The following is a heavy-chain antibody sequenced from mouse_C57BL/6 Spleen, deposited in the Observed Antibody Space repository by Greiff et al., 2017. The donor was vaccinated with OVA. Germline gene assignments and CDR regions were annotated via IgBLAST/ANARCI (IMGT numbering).Heavy chain of an antibody. J-gene: IGHJ2*01. CDR2: IYWDDDK. CDR3: ARSSFYYGSSSYYFDY. V-gene: IGHV8-12*01. CDR1: GFSLSTSGMG. Sequence: QVTLKVCGPGILQSSQTLSLTCSFSGFSLSTSGMGVSWIRQPSGKGLEWLAHIYWDDDKRYNPSLKSRLTISKDTSRNQVFLKITSVDTADTATYYCARSSFYYGSSSYYFDYWGQGTTLTVSS. D-gene: IGHD1-1*01.